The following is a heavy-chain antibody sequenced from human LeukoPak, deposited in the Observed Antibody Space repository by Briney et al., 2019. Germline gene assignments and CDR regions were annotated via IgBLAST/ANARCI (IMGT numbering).Heavy chain of an antibody. CDR2: ISGSGGST. J-gene: IGHJ3*02. D-gene: IGHD3-22*01. CDR1: GFTFSSYA. Sequence: PGGSLRLSCAASGFTFSSYAMSWVRQAPGKGLEWVSAISGSGGSTYYADSVKGRFTISRDNSKDTLYLQMNSLRAEDTAVYYCAKDGDYYDSSAIACAFDIWGQGTMVTVSS. CDR3: AKDGDYYDSSAIACAFDI. V-gene: IGHV3-23*01.